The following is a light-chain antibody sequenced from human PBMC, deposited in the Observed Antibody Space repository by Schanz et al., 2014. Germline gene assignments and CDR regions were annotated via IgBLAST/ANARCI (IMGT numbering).Light chain of an antibody. Sequence: DIHMTQSPSTLSASVGDRVTITCRASQSISYWLAWYQQKPGKAPKLLMFDSSRLESGVPARFSGSGSGTDFTLTISSLQPDDIATYYCQQYTNYSPTFGQGTKVEI. V-gene: IGKV1-5*01. CDR2: DSS. CDR3: QQYTNYSPT. CDR1: QSISYW. J-gene: IGKJ1*01.